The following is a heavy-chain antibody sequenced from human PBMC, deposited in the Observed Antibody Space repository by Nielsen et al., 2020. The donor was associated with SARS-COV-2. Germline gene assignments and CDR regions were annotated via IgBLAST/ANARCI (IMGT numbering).Heavy chain of an antibody. J-gene: IGHJ4*02. CDR1: GYTFTGYY. D-gene: IGHD1-26*01. CDR2: INPNSGGT. V-gene: IGHV1-2*04. CDR3: ARGGSGSEPVDY. Sequence: ASVKVSCKASGYTFTGYYMHWVRQAPGQGLEWMGWINPNSGGTNYAQKFQGWVTMTRDTSISTAYMELSRLRPDDTAVYYCARGGSGSEPVDYWGQGTLVTVSS.